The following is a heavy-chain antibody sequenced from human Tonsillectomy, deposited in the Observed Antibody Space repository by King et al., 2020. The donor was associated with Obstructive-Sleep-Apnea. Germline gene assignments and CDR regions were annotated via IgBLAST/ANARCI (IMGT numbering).Heavy chain of an antibody. D-gene: IGHD6-25*01. CDR2: IYPGDSDT. V-gene: IGHV5-51*01. Sequence: VQLVESGAEVKKPGESLKISCKGSGYSFTSYWIGWGRQMPGKGLEWMGLIYPGDSDTRYSPSFQVQVTISADKTSITAYPQWSSLKASDTATSYCAGRMGYTSSADYWGQGTLVTVSS. CDR1: GYSFTSYW. J-gene: IGHJ4*02. CDR3: AGRMGYTSSADY.